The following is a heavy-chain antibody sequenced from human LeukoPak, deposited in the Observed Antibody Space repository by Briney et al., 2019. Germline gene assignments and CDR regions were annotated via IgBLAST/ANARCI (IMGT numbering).Heavy chain of an antibody. CDR1: GGSISSSSYY. CDR2: IYYSGST. Sequence: SETLSLTCTVSGGSISSSSYYWGWLRQPPGTGLEWIGYIYYSGSTNYNPSLKSRVTISVDTSKNQFSLKLSSVTAADTAVYYCARARYYDSSGYPYYYGMDVWGQGTTVTVSS. CDR3: ARARYYDSSGYPYYYGMDV. D-gene: IGHD3-22*01. J-gene: IGHJ6*02. V-gene: IGHV4-61*05.